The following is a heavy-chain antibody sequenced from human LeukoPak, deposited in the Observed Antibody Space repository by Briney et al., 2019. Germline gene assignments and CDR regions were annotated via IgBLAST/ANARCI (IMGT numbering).Heavy chain of an antibody. Sequence: PGGSLRLSCAASGFTFSNYAMSWVRQAPGKGLEWVSAISGSGGSTYYADSVKGRFTISRDNSKNTLYLQMDSLRVEDTAVYYCAKNLGTTVPYQRPFDYWGQGTLVTVSS. CDR3: AKNLGTTVPYQRPFDY. V-gene: IGHV3-23*01. CDR1: GFTFSNYA. CDR2: ISGSGGST. D-gene: IGHD4-17*01. J-gene: IGHJ4*02.